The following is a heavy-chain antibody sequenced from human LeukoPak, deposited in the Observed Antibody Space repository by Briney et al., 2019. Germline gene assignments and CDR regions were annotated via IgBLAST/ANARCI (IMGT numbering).Heavy chain of an antibody. J-gene: IGHJ6*04. Sequence: ASVKVSCKASGYTFTSYGISWVRQAPGQGLEWMGWISAYNGNTNYAQKLQGRVTMTTDTSTSTAYMELRSLRSDDTAVYYCARDLAAAGDYYYYGMDVWGKGTTVTVSS. CDR3: ARDLAAAGDYYYYGMDV. D-gene: IGHD6-13*01. V-gene: IGHV1-18*04. CDR1: GYTFTSYG. CDR2: ISAYNGNT.